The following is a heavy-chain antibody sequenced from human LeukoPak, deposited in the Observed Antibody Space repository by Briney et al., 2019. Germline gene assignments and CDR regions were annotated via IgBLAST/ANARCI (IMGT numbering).Heavy chain of an antibody. J-gene: IGHJ4*02. CDR3: AREKQWLPGGNYFDY. CDR1: GGTFSSYA. Sequence: SVKVSCKASGGTFSSYAISWVRQAPGQGLEWMGGIIPIFGTANYAQKFQGRVTITTDESTSTAYVELSGLRSEDTAVYYCAREKQWLPGGNYFDYWGQGTLVTVSS. D-gene: IGHD6-19*01. V-gene: IGHV1-69*05. CDR2: IIPIFGTA.